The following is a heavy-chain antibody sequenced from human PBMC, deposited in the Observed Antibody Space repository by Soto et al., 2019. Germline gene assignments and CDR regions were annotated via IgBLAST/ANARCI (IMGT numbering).Heavy chain of an antibody. CDR2: IWYDGSNK. CDR3: ARDPSVTPVSYYYYYYGMDV. CDR1: GFTFSSYG. J-gene: IGHJ6*02. V-gene: IGHV3-33*01. D-gene: IGHD4-4*01. Sequence: QVQLVESGGGVVQPGRSLRLSCAASGFTFSSYGMHWVRQAPGKGLEWVAVIWYDGSNKYYADSVKGRFTISRDNSKNTLYLQMNSLRAEDTAVYYCARDPSVTPVSYYYYYYGMDVWGQGTMVTVSS.